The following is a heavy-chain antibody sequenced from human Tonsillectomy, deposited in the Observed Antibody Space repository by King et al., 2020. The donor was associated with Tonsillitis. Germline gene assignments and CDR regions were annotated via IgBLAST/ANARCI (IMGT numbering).Heavy chain of an antibody. D-gene: IGHD2-2*01. CDR3: ARGLALSGTSWAPDI. V-gene: IGHV1-18*01. CDR2: FSEFDGKA. J-gene: IGHJ4*02. Sequence: MQLVQSGAEVKKPGASVKVSCKASGFTFSTFGISWVRQAPGQGLEWMGWFSEFDGKAHYAQKFQGRVTMTTDTSTSTGYMELRSLRSDDTAVYYCARGLALSGTSWAPDIWGQGTLVTVSS. CDR1: GFTFSTFG.